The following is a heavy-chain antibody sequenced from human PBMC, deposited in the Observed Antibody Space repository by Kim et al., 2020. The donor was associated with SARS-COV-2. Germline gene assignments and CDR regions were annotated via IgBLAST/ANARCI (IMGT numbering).Heavy chain of an antibody. Sequence: SRPTYADSVKGRFTSSRDNSKNTVYLQMNSLRAEDTAVYYCARGKRSFDYWGQGTLVTVSS. J-gene: IGHJ4*02. V-gene: IGHV3-74*01. CDR3: ARGKRSFDY. D-gene: IGHD3-16*01. CDR2: SRP.